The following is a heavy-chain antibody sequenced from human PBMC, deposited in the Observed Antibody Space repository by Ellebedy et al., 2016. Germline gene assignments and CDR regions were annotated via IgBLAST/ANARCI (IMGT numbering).Heavy chain of an antibody. CDR1: GFTFSRNW. D-gene: IGHD5-18*01. CDR2: IKQDGSEK. J-gene: IGHJ6*02. CDR3: ARDRGGYSYGFYYYYGMDV. Sequence: GGSLRLSCAASGFTFSRNWMNWVRQAPGKGLEWVANIKQDGSEKYYVDSLRGRFIISRDNAKNSLYLQMNSLRAEDTAVYYCARDRGGYSYGFYYYYGMDVWGQGTTVTVSS. V-gene: IGHV3-7*03.